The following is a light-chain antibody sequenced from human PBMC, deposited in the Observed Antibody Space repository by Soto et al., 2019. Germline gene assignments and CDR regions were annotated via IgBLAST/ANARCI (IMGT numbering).Light chain of an antibody. V-gene: IGKV3-20*01. CDR1: QTINKNY. CDR2: SAS. J-gene: IGKJ4*01. Sequence: EIVLTQSPGTLSLSPGERATLSCRASQTINKNYFAWYQQKPGQAPRPLMYSASSRATGIPDRFSGSGPGTDFTLTISRLEPEDFEVYYCQSYGRSPLTLGGGTKVDIK. CDR3: QSYGRSPLT.